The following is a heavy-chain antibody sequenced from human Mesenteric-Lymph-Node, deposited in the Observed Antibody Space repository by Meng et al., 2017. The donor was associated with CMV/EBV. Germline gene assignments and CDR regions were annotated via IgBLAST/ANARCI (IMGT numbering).Heavy chain of an antibody. CDR1: GFTFRSYV. CDR3: AKGLSVFDY. D-gene: IGHD5/OR15-5a*01. V-gene: IGHV3-23*01. J-gene: IGHJ4*02. Sequence: GGSLRLSCAASGFTFRSYVMTWVRQAPGKGLEWVASISGSGDSAYYADSVKGRFTISRDNSKSTMYVQMSSLRGEDTALYYCAKGLSVFDYWGQGILVTVSS. CDR2: ISGSGDSA.